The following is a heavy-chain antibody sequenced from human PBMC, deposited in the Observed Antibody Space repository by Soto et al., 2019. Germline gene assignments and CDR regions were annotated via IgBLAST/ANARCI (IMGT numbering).Heavy chain of an antibody. CDR2: IIPILGTP. CDR1: GVTFDNHA. D-gene: IGHD2-21*02. J-gene: IGHJ4*02. CDR3: TTEKDIVVVTLLRLDY. Sequence: QVQLVQSGPEVKKPGSSVRVSCRTSGVTFDNHAISWVRQAPGQGLEWMGAIIPILGTPTYAQKFQDRVTIFADKSTNTVHMELTYLELEDTAIYYCTTEKDIVVVTLLRLDYWGQGSLVTVSP. V-gene: IGHV1-69*06.